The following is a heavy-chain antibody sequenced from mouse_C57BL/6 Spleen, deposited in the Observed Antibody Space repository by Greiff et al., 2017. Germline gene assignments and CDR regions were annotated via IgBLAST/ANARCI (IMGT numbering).Heavy chain of an antibody. CDR1: GYTFTSYW. CDR3: ARRSSGYHYYAMDY. Sequence: QVQLQQSGAELVKPGASVKMSCKASGYTFTSYWITWVKQRPGQGLEWIGDIYPGSGSTNYNEKFKSKATLTVDTSSSTAYMQLSSLTSEDSAVYYCARRSSGYHYYAMDYWGQGTSVTVSS. CDR2: IYPGSGST. D-gene: IGHD3-2*02. V-gene: IGHV1-55*01. J-gene: IGHJ4*01.